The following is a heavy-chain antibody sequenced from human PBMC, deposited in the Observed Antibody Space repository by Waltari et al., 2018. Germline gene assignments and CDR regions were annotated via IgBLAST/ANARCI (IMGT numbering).Heavy chain of an antibody. V-gene: IGHV3-30*02. CDR2: IRNDGSNK. CDR3: TKDNPTLHH. Sequence: QVQLVESGGGVVQPGGSLRLSCAASGFNFSSSGMHWVRQTPGKGLEWLAFIRNDGSNKYYAGSVKGRFSISRDDSKKTLYLQMDSLRADDTAVYYCTKDNPTLHHWGQGTLVTVSS. CDR1: GFNFSSSG. J-gene: IGHJ5*02.